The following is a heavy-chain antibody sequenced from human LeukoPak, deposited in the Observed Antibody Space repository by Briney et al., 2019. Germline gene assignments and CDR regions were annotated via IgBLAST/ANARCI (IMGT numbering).Heavy chain of an antibody. V-gene: IGHV4-39*01. CDR2: MYYSGTT. CDR1: GGSISSSTYY. Sequence: PSETLSLTCTVSGGSISSSTYYWGWIRQPPGKELEWIGSMYYSGTTYNNPSLKSRVTISVDTSKNQFSLKLSSVTAADTAVYYCARLEPSTGYYMDVWGKGTTVTVSS. D-gene: IGHD1-14*01. J-gene: IGHJ6*03. CDR3: ARLEPSTGYYMDV.